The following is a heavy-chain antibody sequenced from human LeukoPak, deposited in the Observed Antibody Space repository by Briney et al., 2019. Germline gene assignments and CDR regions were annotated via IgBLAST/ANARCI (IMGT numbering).Heavy chain of an antibody. CDR3: ARDLVQLWSKDY. D-gene: IGHD5-18*01. J-gene: IGHJ4*02. CDR1: GFTFSNYE. Sequence: GGSLRLSCAASGFTFSNYEFNWVRQAPGKGLEWISYISSSGRNIYYADSVKGRFTISRDNAKSSLYLQMNSLRAEDTAVYYCARDLVQLWSKDYWGQGALVTVSS. V-gene: IGHV3-48*03. CDR2: ISSSGRNI.